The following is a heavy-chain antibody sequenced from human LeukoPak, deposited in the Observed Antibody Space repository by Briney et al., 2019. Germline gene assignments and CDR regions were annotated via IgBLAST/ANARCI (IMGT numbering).Heavy chain of an antibody. J-gene: IGHJ4*02. CDR2: IIPIFGTA. D-gene: IGHD1-26*01. Sequence: ASVKVSCKASGGTFSSYATSWVRQAPGQGLEWMGGIIPIFGTANYAQKFQGRVTITADESTSTAYMELSSLRSEDTAVYYCARDRSGSYTLHYFDYWGQGTLVTVSS. CDR1: GGTFSSYA. V-gene: IGHV1-69*13. CDR3: ARDRSGSYTLHYFDY.